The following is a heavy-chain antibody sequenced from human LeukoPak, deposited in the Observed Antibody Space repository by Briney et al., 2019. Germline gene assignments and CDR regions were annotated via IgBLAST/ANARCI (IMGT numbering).Heavy chain of an antibody. CDR1: GFTFSTYN. V-gene: IGHV3-48*01. J-gene: IGHJ3*02. Sequence: PGGSLRLSCAASGFTFSTYNMNWVRQAPGKGLEWVSYISSSGSTIYYADSVKGRFTISRDNSKNTLYLQMNSLRAEDTAVYYCAKSITMQHDAFDIWGQGTMVTVSS. D-gene: IGHD6-13*01. CDR3: AKSITMQHDAFDI. CDR2: ISSSGSTI.